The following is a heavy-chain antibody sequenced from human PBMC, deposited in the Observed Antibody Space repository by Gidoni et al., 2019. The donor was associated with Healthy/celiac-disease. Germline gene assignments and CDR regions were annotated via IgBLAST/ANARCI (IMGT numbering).Heavy chain of an antibody. Sequence: QLQLQESGPGLVKPSETLSLTCTVSGGSISSSSYYWGWMRQPPGKGLEWIGSIYYSGSTYYNPSRKSRVTISVDTSKNQFSLKLSSVTAADTAVYYCAAVGTAVAGSDAFDIWGQGTMVTVSS. CDR3: AAVGTAVAGSDAFDI. CDR2: IYYSGST. CDR1: GGSISSSSYY. V-gene: IGHV4-39*01. D-gene: IGHD6-19*01. J-gene: IGHJ3*02.